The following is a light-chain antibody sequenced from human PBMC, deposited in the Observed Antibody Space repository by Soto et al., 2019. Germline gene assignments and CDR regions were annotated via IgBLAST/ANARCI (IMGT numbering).Light chain of an antibody. Sequence: EIGMTQSPASLSVSPGEGVTLXCRASQTVPSRLAWYQQKAGQAPSLLICGASTRATGVQDRLSGTGSGREFTLILSSLKSEEYAVYYCKQYKSWPPITFGQGTRLEIK. V-gene: IGKV3-15*01. CDR3: KQYKSWPPIT. J-gene: IGKJ5*01. CDR2: GAS. CDR1: QTVPSR.